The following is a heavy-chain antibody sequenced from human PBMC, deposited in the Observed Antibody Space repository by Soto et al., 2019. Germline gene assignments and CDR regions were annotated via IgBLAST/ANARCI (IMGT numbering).Heavy chain of an antibody. CDR3: GSSDSINMKHYSPEGLNI. V-gene: IGHV4-39*01. CDR1: GDSISSSNSH. D-gene: IGHD3-3*02. Sequence: PSETLSLTCTVSGDSISSSNSHWGWTRQPPGKGLEYIGSVYYGGAIFYSGNIYYNPSLKSRVTISVDTSKNQFSLRLSSVTAADTGGDYCGSSDSINMKHYSPEGLNIWGQGTRVTVS. CDR2: VYYGGAIFYSGNI. J-gene: IGHJ3*02.